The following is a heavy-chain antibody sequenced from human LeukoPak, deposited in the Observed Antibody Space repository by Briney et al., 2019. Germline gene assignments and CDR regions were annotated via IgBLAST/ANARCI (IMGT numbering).Heavy chain of an antibody. Sequence: SETLSLTCTVSGGSISSGGYSWSWIRQPPGKGLEWIGYIYHSGSTYYNPSLKSRVTISVDRSKNQFSLKLSSVTAADTAVYYCATQTYYYDSSGYPSSYYFDYWGQGTLVTVSS. D-gene: IGHD3-22*01. CDR2: IYHSGST. CDR3: ATQTYYYDSSGYPSSYYFDY. V-gene: IGHV4-30-2*01. CDR1: GGSISSGGYS. J-gene: IGHJ4*02.